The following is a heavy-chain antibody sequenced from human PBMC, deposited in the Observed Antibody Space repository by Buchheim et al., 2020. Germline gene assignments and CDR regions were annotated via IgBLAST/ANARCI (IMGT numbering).Heavy chain of an antibody. Sequence: QVQLVESGGGVVQPGRSLRLSCAASGFSFSNYGIHWVRQAPGKGLEWVASIAYEGSNKKYGDSVKGRFTISRDNSKNTVFLQMNGLRVEDTAVYYCAKDTSFALGSYSSNDYWGPGTL. D-gene: IGHD3-10*01. V-gene: IGHV3-30*18. J-gene: IGHJ4*02. CDR1: GFSFSNYG. CDR3: AKDTSFALGSYSSNDY. CDR2: IAYEGSNK.